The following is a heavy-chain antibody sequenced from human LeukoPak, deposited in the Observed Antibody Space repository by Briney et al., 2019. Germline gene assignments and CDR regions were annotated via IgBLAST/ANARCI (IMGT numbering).Heavy chain of an antibody. Sequence: GGSLRLSCAASGFAFSSYSMNWVRQAPGKGLEWVSSIRSTSSHIYYADSVRGRFTISRDNAKNSLSLQMNSLRAEDTAVYYCARASQRAFDIWGQGTMVTVSP. CDR1: GFAFSSYS. J-gene: IGHJ3*02. V-gene: IGHV3-21*01. CDR3: ARASQRAFDI. CDR2: IRSTSSHI.